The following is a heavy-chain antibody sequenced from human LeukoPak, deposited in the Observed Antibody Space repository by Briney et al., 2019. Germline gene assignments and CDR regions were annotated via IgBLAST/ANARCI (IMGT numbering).Heavy chain of an antibody. CDR2: IYYSGST. V-gene: IGHV4-39*07. J-gene: IGHJ4*02. D-gene: IGHD3-22*01. CDR3: ARVRHYYDSSGYYRYFDY. Sequence: PSETLSLTCTVSGGSIGSSSYYWGWIRQPPGKGLEWIGSIYYSGSTYYNPSLKSRVTISVDTSKNQFSLKLSSVTAADTAVYYCARVRHYYDSSGYYRYFDYWGQGTLVTVSS. CDR1: GGSIGSSSYY.